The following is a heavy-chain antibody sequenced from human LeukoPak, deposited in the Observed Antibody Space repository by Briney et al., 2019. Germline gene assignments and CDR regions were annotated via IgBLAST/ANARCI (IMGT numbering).Heavy chain of an antibody. CDR1: GGSFSGYY. CDR2: INHSGST. J-gene: IGHJ6*03. V-gene: IGHV4-34*01. D-gene: IGHD3-10*01. CDR3: ARALWFGESYYYYMDV. Sequence: PSETLSLTCAVYGGSFSGYYWSWIRQPPGKGLGWIGEINHSGSTNYNPSLKSRVTISVDTSKNQFSLKLSSVTAADTAVYYCARALWFGESYYYYMDVWGKGTTVTVSS.